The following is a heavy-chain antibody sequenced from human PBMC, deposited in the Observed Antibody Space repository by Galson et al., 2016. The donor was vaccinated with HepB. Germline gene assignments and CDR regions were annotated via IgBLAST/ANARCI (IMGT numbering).Heavy chain of an antibody. CDR3: TLILPTAASFDH. CDR1: GFIFSDST. V-gene: IGHV3-73*01. D-gene: IGHD2/OR15-2a*01. J-gene: IGHJ4*02. CDR2: IVIRSGAT. Sequence: SLRLSCAGSGFIFSDSTLHWVRQSSGKGLEWVGRIVIRSGATEYAASVGGRFTISRDDSKNTAYLQMTSLKTEDTAVYYRTLILPTAASFDHWGQGTLLTVSS.